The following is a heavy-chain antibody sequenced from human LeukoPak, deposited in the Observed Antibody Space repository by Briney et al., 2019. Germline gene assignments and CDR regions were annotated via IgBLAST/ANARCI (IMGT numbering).Heavy chain of an antibody. CDR3: AGRRLVRGVPSNWFDP. J-gene: IGHJ5*02. CDR1: GYSFTSYW. D-gene: IGHD3-10*01. Sequence: GESLKISCKGSGYSFTSYWISWVRQMPGKGLEWMGRIGPSDSYTNYSPSFQGHVTISADKSISTAYLQWSSLKASDTAMYYCAGRRLVRGVPSNWFDPWGQGTLVTVSS. V-gene: IGHV5-10-1*01. CDR2: IGPSDSYT.